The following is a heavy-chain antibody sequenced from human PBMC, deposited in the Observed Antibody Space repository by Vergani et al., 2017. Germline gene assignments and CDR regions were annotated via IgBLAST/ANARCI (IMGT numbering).Heavy chain of an antibody. Sequence: EVQLLESGGGLVQPGGSLRLSCAASGFTFSSYAMSWVRQAPGKGLEWVSAISGSGGSTYYADSVKGRFTISRDNSKNTLYLQMNSLRAEDTALYYCARSGGSGYYYDWFDPWGQGTLVTVSS. D-gene: IGHD3-22*01. J-gene: IGHJ5*02. V-gene: IGHV3-23*01. CDR1: GFTFSSYA. CDR3: ARSGGSGYYYDWFDP. CDR2: ISGSGGST.